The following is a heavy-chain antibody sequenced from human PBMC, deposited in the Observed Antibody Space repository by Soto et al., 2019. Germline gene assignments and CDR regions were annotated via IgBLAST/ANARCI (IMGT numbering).Heavy chain of an antibody. J-gene: IGHJ4*02. D-gene: IGHD3-10*01. CDR3: ARDMGFSDY. Sequence: QVQLVESGGGVVQPGRSLRLSCAASGFAFSKYGMYWVRQAPGKGLEWVAVIWYDGSIKYYADSVKGRLTISRDNSKNTLYLQMSSLRAEDTAVYYCARDMGFSDYWGQGTLVTVS. V-gene: IGHV3-33*01. CDR1: GFAFSKYG. CDR2: IWYDGSIK.